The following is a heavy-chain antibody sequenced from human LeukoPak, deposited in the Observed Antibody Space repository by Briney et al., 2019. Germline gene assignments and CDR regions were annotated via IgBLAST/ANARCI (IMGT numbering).Heavy chain of an antibody. D-gene: IGHD3-22*01. CDR3: ARGSDSSGFFDY. V-gene: IGHV4-39*07. CDR2: IYYSGST. CDR1: GGSISSSSYY. J-gene: IGHJ4*02. Sequence: SETLSLTCTVSGGSISSSSYYWGWIRQPPGKGLEWIGSIYYSGSTYYNPSLKSRVTISVDTSKNQFSLKLSSVTAADTAVYYCARGSDSSGFFDYWGQGTLVTVSS.